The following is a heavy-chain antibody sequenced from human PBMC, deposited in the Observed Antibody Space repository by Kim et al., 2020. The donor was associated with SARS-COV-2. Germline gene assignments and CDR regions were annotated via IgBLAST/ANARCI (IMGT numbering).Heavy chain of an antibody. D-gene: IGHD5-18*01. CDR3: AIPSGRYGYTNDAFDI. J-gene: IGHJ3*02. CDR1: GGSISSSNW. Sequence: SETLSLTCAVSGGSISSSNWWSWVRQPPGKGLEWIGEIYHSGSTNYNPSLKSRVTISVDKSKNQFSLKLSSVTAADTAVYYCAIPSGRYGYTNDAFDIWGQGTMVTVSS. CDR2: IYHSGST. V-gene: IGHV4-4*02.